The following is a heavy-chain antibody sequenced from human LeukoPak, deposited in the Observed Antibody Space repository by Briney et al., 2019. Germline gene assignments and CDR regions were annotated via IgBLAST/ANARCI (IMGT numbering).Heavy chain of an antibody. CDR3: AKGEGAAAGSLYYFDY. CDR1: GFTFSSYG. J-gene: IGHJ4*02. Sequence: GGSLRLSCAASGFTFSSYGMSWVRQAPGKGLEWASAIGGSGGSTYYADSVKGRFTISRDNSKNTLYLQMNSLRAEDTAVYYCAKGEGAAAGSLYYFDYWGQGTLVTVSS. D-gene: IGHD6-13*01. CDR2: IGGSGGST. V-gene: IGHV3-23*01.